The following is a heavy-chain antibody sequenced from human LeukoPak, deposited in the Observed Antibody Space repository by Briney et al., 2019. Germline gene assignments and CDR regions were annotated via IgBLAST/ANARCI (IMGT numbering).Heavy chain of an antibody. D-gene: IGHD4-17*01. J-gene: IGHJ4*02. Sequence: SETLSLTCTVSGGSISSYYWSWIRQPPGKGLEWIGYIYYSGSTNYNPSLKSRVTISVYTSKNQFSLKLSSVTAADTAVYYCARLTRRGYGDYVSLFDYWGQGTLVTVSS. V-gene: IGHV4-59*01. CDR2: IYYSGST. CDR3: ARLTRRGYGDYVSLFDY. CDR1: GGSISSYY.